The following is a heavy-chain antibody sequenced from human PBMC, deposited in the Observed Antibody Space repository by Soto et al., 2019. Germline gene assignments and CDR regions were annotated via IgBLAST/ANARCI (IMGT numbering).Heavy chain of an antibody. CDR2: MNPSSGDS. V-gene: IGHV1-8*01. Sequence: ASVKVSCKASGYPLTSFDMNWVRQAAGQGLEWMGWMNPSSGDSAFAQRFQDRITMTRTTSISTAYMELSRLTSDDTAVYYCVRQPGGVATPGDDYWGQGTLVTVS. CDR3: VRQPGGVATPGDDY. CDR1: GYPLTSFD. D-gene: IGHD2-15*01. J-gene: IGHJ4*02.